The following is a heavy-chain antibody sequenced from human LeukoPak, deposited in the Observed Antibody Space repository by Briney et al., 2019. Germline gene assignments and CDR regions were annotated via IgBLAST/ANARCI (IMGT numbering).Heavy chain of an antibody. CDR3: ARDRCSSTSCYVTY. J-gene: IGHJ4*02. CDR2: ISSSSSYI. Sequence: PGGSLRLSCAASGFTFSSYSMNWVRQAPGKGLEWVSSISSSSSYIYYADSVKGRFTISRDNAKNSLYLQMNSLRAEDTAVYYCARDRCSSTSCYVTYWGQGTLVTDSS. CDR1: GFTFSSYS. D-gene: IGHD2-2*01. V-gene: IGHV3-21*01.